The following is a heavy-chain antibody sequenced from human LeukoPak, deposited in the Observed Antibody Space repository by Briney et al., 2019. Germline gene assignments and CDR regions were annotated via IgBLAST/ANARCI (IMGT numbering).Heavy chain of an antibody. Sequence: KPSETLSLTCTVTGGSISSYYWSWIRQPPGKGLEWIGYIYYRGNTNYNPSLKSRVTISVDTSRNQFSLKLNSVTAAGTAVYYCARESGSSSWFDYWGQGTLVTVSS. J-gene: IGHJ4*02. CDR1: GGSISSYY. V-gene: IGHV4-59*01. D-gene: IGHD6-13*01. CDR3: ARESGSSSWFDY. CDR2: IYYRGNT.